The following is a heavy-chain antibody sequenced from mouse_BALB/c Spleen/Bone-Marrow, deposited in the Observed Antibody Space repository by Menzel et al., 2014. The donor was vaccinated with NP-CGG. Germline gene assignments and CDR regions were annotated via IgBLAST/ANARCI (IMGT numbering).Heavy chain of an antibody. J-gene: IGHJ3*01. CDR1: GYTFTDYN. Sequence: EVQLQHSGPELVKPGASVKIPCKASGYTFTDYNMDWVKQSHGKSLEWIGNINPNNGDTSYNQRFRGKATLTVDKSSSTAYMELRSLTSEDTAVYYCARTGYYTLFAYWGQGTLVTVSA. V-gene: IGHV1-18*01. CDR3: ARTGYYTLFAY. D-gene: IGHD2-3*01. CDR2: INPNNGDT.